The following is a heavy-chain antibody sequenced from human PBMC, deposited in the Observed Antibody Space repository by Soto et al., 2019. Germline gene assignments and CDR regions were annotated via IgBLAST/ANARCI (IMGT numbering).Heavy chain of an antibody. CDR3: ARAGRLDIPLVVAENWFDP. Sequence: TLSLTCTVSGGSIRIGDRYWSWIRQRPGEGLEWIGYIYYSGSAYYRPSLKSRLRISVDTSKNQFSLKLSSVTAADTAIYYCARAGRLDIPLVVAENWFDPWGQGTLVTVSS. V-gene: IGHV4-31*03. CDR2: IYYSGSA. J-gene: IGHJ5*02. D-gene: IGHD2-15*01. CDR1: GGSIRIGDRY.